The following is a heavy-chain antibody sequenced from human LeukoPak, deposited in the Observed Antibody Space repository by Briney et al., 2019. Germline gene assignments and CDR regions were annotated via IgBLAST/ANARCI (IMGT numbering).Heavy chain of an antibody. D-gene: IGHD6-13*01. CDR1: GFTFSSYW. CDR3: ARVAEVAAFDY. Sequence: GGSLRLSCAASGFTFSSYWMSWVRQAPGKGLEWVTNIKQDGSEKYYVDSVKGRFTISRDNAKNSLYLQMNSLRADDTAVYYCARVAEVAAFDYWGQGTMVTVSS. J-gene: IGHJ4*02. CDR2: IKQDGSEK. V-gene: IGHV3-7*01.